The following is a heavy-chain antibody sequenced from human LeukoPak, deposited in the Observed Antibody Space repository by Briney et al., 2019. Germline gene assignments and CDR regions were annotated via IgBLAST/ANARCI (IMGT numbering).Heavy chain of an antibody. V-gene: IGHV3-33*08. CDR2: IWYDGSNK. Sequence: PGGSLRLSCAASGFTFSSYGMHWVRQAPGKGLEWVAVIWYDGSNKYYIESVKGRFTISRDNSKNTLYLQMNSLRAEDTAVYFCARGNDYGDYALDLWGRGTLVTVSS. CDR1: GFTFSSYG. CDR3: ARGNDYGDYALDL. D-gene: IGHD4-17*01. J-gene: IGHJ2*01.